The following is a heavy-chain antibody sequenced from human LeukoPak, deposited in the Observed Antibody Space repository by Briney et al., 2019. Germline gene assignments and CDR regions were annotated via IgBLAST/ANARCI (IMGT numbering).Heavy chain of an antibody. V-gene: IGHV4-4*09. Sequence: PSETLSLTCTVSGVSISSYYWSWIRQPPGKGLEWIGSIYTTGDTRYNPSLKSRATISVDTSKNQFSLKLSSVTAADTAVYYCARATPVGGVRFDYWGQGTLVTVSS. CDR1: GVSISSYY. J-gene: IGHJ4*02. CDR3: ARATPVGGVRFDY. CDR2: IYTTGDT. D-gene: IGHD3-16*01.